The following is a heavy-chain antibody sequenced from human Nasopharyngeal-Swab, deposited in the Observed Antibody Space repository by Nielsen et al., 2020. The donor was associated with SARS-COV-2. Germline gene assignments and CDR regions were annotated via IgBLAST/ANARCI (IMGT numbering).Heavy chain of an antibody. D-gene: IGHD3-16*02. J-gene: IGHJ4*02. Sequence: GESLKISCAASGFTFTNHYMTWVRQAPGKGLEWVASIKEDGSEQYYADSVKGRFTISRDNSKNTLYLQLNSLRAEDTAVYHCARDAHYDYVWGSYRYPDYWGQGTLVTVSS. CDR1: GFTFTNHY. CDR2: IKEDGSEQ. V-gene: IGHV3-7*01. CDR3: ARDAHYDYVWGSYRYPDY.